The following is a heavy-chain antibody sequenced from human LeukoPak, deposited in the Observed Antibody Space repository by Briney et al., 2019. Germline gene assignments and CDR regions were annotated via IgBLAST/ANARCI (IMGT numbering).Heavy chain of an antibody. CDR1: GFTFSTYG. V-gene: IGHV3-33*01. J-gene: IGHJ4*02. CDR3: AAAYSYGPYYFDY. CDR2: IWNDGSNK. D-gene: IGHD5-18*01. Sequence: PGRSLRLSCAASGFTFSTYGMHWVRQAPGKGLEWVAVIWNDGSNKYYADSVKGRFTISRDNSKNTLYLQMNSLRAEDTAVYYCAAAYSYGPYYFDYWGQGTLVTVSS.